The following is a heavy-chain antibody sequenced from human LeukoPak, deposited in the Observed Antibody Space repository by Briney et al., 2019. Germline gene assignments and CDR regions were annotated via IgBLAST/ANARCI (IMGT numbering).Heavy chain of an antibody. CDR2: IVPIFGTA. V-gene: IGHV1-69*13. CDR3: ARDQTYYDSSGYLPYNWFDP. CDR1: GGTFSSYA. Sequence: ASVKVSCKASGGTFSSYAISWVRQAPGQGLEWMGGIVPIFGTANYAQKFQGRVTITADESTSTAYMELSSLRSEDTAVYYCARDQTYYDSSGYLPYNWFDPWGQGTLVTVSS. J-gene: IGHJ5*02. D-gene: IGHD3-22*01.